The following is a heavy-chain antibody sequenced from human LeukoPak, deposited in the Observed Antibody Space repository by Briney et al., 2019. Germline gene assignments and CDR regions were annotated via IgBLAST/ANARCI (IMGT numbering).Heavy chain of an antibody. J-gene: IGHJ4*02. D-gene: IGHD3-22*01. CDR1: GFTFSSYA. Sequence: GGSLRLSCAASGFTFSSYAMHWVRQAPGKGLEWVAVISYDGSNKYYADSVKGRFTISRDNSKNTLYLQMNSLRAEDTAVYYCAKPVVQRGPDYWGQGTLVTVSS. CDR3: AKPVVQRGPDY. CDR2: ISYDGSNK. V-gene: IGHV3-30*04.